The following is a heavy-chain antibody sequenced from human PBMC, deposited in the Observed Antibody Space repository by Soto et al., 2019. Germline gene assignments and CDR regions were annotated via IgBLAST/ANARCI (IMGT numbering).Heavy chain of an antibody. J-gene: IGHJ3*02. CDR1: GGTFSSYA. D-gene: IGHD2-15*01. CDR3: ASVGYCSGGSCYPI. V-gene: IGHV1-69*13. Sequence: SVKVSCKASGGTFSSYAISWVRQAPGQGLEWMGGIIPIFVTANYAQKFQGRVTITADESTSTAYMELSSLRSEDTAVYYCASVGYCSGGSCYPIWGQGTMVTVSS. CDR2: IIPIFVTA.